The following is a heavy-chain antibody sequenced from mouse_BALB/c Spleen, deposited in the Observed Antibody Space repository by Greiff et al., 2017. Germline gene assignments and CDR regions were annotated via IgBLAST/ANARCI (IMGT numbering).Heavy chain of an antibody. CDR2: INPSNGRT. Sequence: QVQLQQPGAELVKPGASVKLSCKASGYTFTSYWMHWVKQRPGQGLEWIGEINPSNGRTNYNEKFKSKATLTVDKSSSTAYMQLSSLTSEDSAVYYCARSRPFDYWGQGTTLTGSS. J-gene: IGHJ2*01. CDR1: GYTFTSYW. CDR3: ARSRPFDY. V-gene: IGHV1S81*02.